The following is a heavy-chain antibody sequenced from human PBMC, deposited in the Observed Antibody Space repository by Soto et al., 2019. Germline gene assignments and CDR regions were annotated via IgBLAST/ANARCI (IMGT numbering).Heavy chain of an antibody. CDR2: IYYSGST. CDR3: ARASAASRVRGAIIN. Sequence: PSETLSLTCTVSGGSISSGGYYWSWIRQHPGKGLEWIGYIYYSGSTYYNPSLTSRVTISVDTSKNQFSLKLSSVTAADTAVYYCARASAASRVRGAIINWGQGILVTASS. CDR1: GGSISSGGYY. V-gene: IGHV4-31*03. J-gene: IGHJ4*02. D-gene: IGHD3-10*01.